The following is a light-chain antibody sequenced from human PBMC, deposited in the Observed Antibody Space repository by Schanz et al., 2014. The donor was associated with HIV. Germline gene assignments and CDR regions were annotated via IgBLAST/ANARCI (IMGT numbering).Light chain of an antibody. Sequence: EIVLTQSPGTLSLSPGERATLSCRASQSVSSSYLAWYQQKPGQAPRLLIYGASSRATGIPDRFSGSGSGTDFSLTISRLEPEEFAVYYCQQYGSFFSFGGGTKVEIK. V-gene: IGKV3-20*01. CDR2: GAS. J-gene: IGKJ4*01. CDR1: QSVSSSY. CDR3: QQYGSFFS.